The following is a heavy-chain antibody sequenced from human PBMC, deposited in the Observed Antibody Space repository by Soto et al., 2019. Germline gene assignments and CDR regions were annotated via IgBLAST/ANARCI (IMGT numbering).Heavy chain of an antibody. Sequence: QVQLQESGPGLVKPSETLSLPCTVSGGSVSSGTYYWSWIRQPPGKGLEWIGCIDYSGSTNYNPSLKSRVTISLDTSKNQFSLNVSSVTTADTAVYYCARDSGGATVMNYWGQGTLVTVSS. CDR3: ARDSGGATVMNY. D-gene: IGHD4-17*01. CDR2: IDYSGST. V-gene: IGHV4-61*01. J-gene: IGHJ4*02. CDR1: GGSVSSGTYY.